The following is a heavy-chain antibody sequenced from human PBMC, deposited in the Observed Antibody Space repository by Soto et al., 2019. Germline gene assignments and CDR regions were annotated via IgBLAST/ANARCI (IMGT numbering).Heavy chain of an antibody. Sequence: EVQLVESGGGLVQPGGSLRLSCAASGFTVSSNYMSWVRQAPGKGLEWVSVIYSGGSTYYADSVKGRFTISRDNSKNTLYLKMNRLRAEDTAVYYCAREAIGYCSGGSCYGYFQRWGQGTLVTVSS. D-gene: IGHD2-15*01. V-gene: IGHV3-66*01. CDR2: IYSGGST. CDR1: GFTVSSNY. CDR3: AREAIGYCSGGSCYGYFQR. J-gene: IGHJ1*01.